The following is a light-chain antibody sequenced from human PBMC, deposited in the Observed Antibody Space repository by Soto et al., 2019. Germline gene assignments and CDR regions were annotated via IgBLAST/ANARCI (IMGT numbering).Light chain of an antibody. V-gene: IGLV2-14*01. CDR2: HVT. CDR1: SSDVGAYNY. Sequence: QSVLTQPASVSGSPGQSITISCSGTSSDVGAYNYVSWYQQYPGKAPKLMIYHVTDRPSGVSNRFSGSKSGNTASLTISGLQAEDEADYYCCSYTTSNTFVFGTGTKVTVL. J-gene: IGLJ1*01. CDR3: CSYTTSNTFV.